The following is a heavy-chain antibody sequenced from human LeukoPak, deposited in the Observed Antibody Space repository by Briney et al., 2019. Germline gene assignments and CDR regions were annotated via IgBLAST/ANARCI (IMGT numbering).Heavy chain of an antibody. CDR2: IYYSGST. CDR3: ARHYGP. D-gene: IGHD3-10*01. CDR1: GFTFSDYY. J-gene: IGHJ4*02. V-gene: IGHV4-39*01. Sequence: GSLRLSCAASGFTFSDYYMSWIRQPPGKGLEWIGSIYYSGSTYYNPSLKSRVTISVDTSKNQFSLKLNSVTATDTAVYYCARHYGPWGRGPLVTVSS.